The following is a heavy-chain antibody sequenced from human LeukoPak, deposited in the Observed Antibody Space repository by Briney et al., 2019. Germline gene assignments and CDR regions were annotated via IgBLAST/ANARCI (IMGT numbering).Heavy chain of an antibody. CDR1: GFTLSSYW. CDR2: INSDGSST. CDR3: ARDLRLLWFGELPQNLFDY. J-gene: IGHJ4*02. V-gene: IGHV3-74*01. Sequence: GGSLRLSCAVSGFTLSSYWMHWVRQAPGKGLVWVSRINSDGSSTSYADSVKGRFTISRDNAKNTLYLQMNSLRAEDTAVYYCARDLRLLWFGELPQNLFDYWGQGTLVTVSS. D-gene: IGHD3-10*01.